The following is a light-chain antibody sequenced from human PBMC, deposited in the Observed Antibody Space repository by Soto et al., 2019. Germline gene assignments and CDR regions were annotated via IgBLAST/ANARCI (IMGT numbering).Light chain of an antibody. CDR3: CSYAGSHTKYV. V-gene: IGLV2-8*01. CDR2: EVT. Sequence: QSVLTQPPSAPGSPGQSVTISCTGTSSDIGASNFVSWYQQHPGKAPKLVIYEVTKRPSGVPDRFSGSKFGNTASLTVSGLQAEDEADYYCCSYAGSHTKYVFGTGTKGTVL. CDR1: SSDIGASNF. J-gene: IGLJ1*01.